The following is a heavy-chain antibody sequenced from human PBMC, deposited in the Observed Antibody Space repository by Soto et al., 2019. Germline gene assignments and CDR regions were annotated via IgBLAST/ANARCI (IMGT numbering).Heavy chain of an antibody. D-gene: IGHD2-2*01. Sequence: GASVKVSCKASGYTFTSYDINWVRQATGQGLEWMGWMNPESGNIGHAQKFQGRVTMTRNTSISTAYMDLIGLRSDDTAVYYCARFVRHQLPTIDFWGQGTMVTVSS. CDR1: GYTFTSYD. J-gene: IGHJ4*02. CDR2: MNPESGNI. V-gene: IGHV1-8*01. CDR3: ARFVRHQLPTIDF.